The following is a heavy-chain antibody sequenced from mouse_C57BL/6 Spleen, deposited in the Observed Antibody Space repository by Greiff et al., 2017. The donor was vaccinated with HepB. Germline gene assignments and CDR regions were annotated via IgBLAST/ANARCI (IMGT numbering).Heavy chain of an antibody. Sequence: EVKLQESGEGLVKPGGSLKLSCAASGFTFSSYAMSWVRQTPEKRLEWVAYISSGGDYIYYADTVKGRFTISRDNARNTLYLQMSSLKSEDTAMYYCTRDYDYDSAYWGQGTLVTVSA. CDR1: GFTFSSYA. J-gene: IGHJ3*01. CDR3: TRDYDYDSAY. V-gene: IGHV5-9-1*02. D-gene: IGHD2-4*01. CDR2: ISSGGDYI.